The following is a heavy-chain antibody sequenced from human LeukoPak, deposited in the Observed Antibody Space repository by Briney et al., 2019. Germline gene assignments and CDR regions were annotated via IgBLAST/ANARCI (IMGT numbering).Heavy chain of an antibody. Sequence: SETLSLTCAVYGGSFSGYYWSWIRQPPGKGLEWIGEINHSGSTNYNPSLKSRVTISVDTSKNQFSLKLSSVTAADTVVYYCARGDCSSTSCYVLSWFDPWGQGTLVTVSS. CDR3: ARGDCSSTSCYVLSWFDP. CDR1: GGSFSGYY. CDR2: INHSGST. V-gene: IGHV4-34*01. D-gene: IGHD2-2*01. J-gene: IGHJ5*02.